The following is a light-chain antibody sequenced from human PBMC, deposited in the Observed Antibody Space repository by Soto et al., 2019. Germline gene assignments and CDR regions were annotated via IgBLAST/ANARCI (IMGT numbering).Light chain of an antibody. CDR1: TGAVTSGHY. Sequence: QAVVTQEPSLTVSPGGTVTLTCGSSTGAVTSGHYPYWFQQKPGQAPTTLIYETDNKHSWTPARFSGSLLGGKAALTLSGAQPEDEAQYYCLLSYSGARVVFGGGTQLTVL. V-gene: IGLV7-46*01. CDR2: ETD. CDR3: LLSYSGARVV. J-gene: IGLJ2*01.